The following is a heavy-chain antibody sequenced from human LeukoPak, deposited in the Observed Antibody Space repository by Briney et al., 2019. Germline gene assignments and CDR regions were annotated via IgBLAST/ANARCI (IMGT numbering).Heavy chain of an antibody. CDR2: IYYSGST. CDR3: ARTRSRGLNWFDP. V-gene: IGHV4-30-4*08. J-gene: IGHJ5*02. CDR1: GGSISSGDYY. Sequence: SETLSLTCTVSGGSISSGDYYWSWIRQPPGKGLEWIGCIYYSGSTYYNPSLKSRVTISVDTSKNQFSLKLSSVTAADTAVYYCARTRSRGLNWFDPWGQGTLVTVSS. D-gene: IGHD3-16*01.